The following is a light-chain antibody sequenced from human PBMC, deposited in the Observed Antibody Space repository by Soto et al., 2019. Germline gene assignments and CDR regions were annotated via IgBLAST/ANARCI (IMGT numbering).Light chain of an antibody. V-gene: IGKV1-5*01. CDR1: QSIGTW. Sequence: DIHMTQSPSTLSASVGDRVTITCRASQSIGTWLAWYQHRPGKAPSLLIYDASTLRSGVPSRFSGSGSGTDFTLTISSLQSEDFAVYYCQHYNNWPQTFGQGTRLEIK. CDR2: DAS. CDR3: QHYNNWPQT. J-gene: IGKJ5*01.